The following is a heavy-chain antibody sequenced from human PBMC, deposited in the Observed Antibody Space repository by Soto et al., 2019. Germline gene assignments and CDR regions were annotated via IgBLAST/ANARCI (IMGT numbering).Heavy chain of an antibody. CDR2: IYYSGST. V-gene: IGHV4-59*01. CDR1: GGSISSYY. J-gene: IGHJ5*02. Sequence: SETLSLTCPVSGGSISSYYWSWIRQPPGKGLEWIGYIYYSGSTNYNPSLKSRVTISVDTSKNQFSLKLSSVTAADTAVYYCARTIYYYGSGSLDPWGQGTLVTVSS. CDR3: ARTIYYYGSGSLDP. D-gene: IGHD3-10*01.